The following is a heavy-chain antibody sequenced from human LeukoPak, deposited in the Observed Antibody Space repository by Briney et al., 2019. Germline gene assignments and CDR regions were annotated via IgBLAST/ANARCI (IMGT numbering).Heavy chain of an antibody. V-gene: IGHV4-38-2*02. J-gene: IGHJ6*03. CDR3: ARGGFAPAYCGGDCYSPYFYYYYMDV. CDR2: IYHSGST. Sequence: KPSETLSLTCTVSGYSISSGYFWGWIRQPPGKGLEWIGSIYHSGSTSYNPSLKSRLTISVDTSKNQFSLNLSSVTAADTAVYYCARGGFAPAYCGGDCYSPYFYYYYMDVWGKGTTVTVSS. CDR1: GYSISSGYF. D-gene: IGHD2-21*02.